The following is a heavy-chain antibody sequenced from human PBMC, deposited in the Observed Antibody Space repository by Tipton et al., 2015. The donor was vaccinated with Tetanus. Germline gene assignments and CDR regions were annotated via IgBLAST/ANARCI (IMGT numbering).Heavy chain of an antibody. V-gene: IGHV3-23*01. Sequence: SLRLSCAASGFTFSSYAMSWVRQAPGKGLEWVSAISGSGGSTYYADSVKGRFTISRDNSKNTLYLQMNSLRAEDTAVYYCAKELGWGGVGFDAFDIWGQGTMVTVSS. J-gene: IGHJ3*02. D-gene: IGHD3-16*01. CDR1: GFTFSSYA. CDR3: AKELGWGGVGFDAFDI. CDR2: ISGSGGST.